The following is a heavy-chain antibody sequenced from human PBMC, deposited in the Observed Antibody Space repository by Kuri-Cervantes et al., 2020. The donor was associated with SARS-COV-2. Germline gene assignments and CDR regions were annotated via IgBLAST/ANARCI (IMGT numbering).Heavy chain of an antibody. CDR1: GFTFSSYS. V-gene: IGHV3-48*04. J-gene: IGHJ4*02. CDR3: ARKGLDSSGYSLGYD. D-gene: IGHD3-22*01. Sequence: GESLKISCAASGFTFSSYSMNWVRQAPGKGLEWVSYISSSSSTIYYADSVKGRFTISRDNAKNSLYLQMNSLRVDDTALYYCARKGLDSSGYSLGYDWGQGTLVTVSS. CDR2: ISSSSSTI.